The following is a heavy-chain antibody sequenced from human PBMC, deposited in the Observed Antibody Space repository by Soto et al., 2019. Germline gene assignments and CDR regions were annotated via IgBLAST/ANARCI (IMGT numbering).Heavy chain of an antibody. CDR2: IYYSGST. V-gene: IGHV4-39*01. CDR1: GGSSNSRGYY. J-gene: IGHJ5*02. Sequence: QLQLQESGPGLVKPSETLSLTCTVSGGSSNSRGYYWGWIRQPPGKGLEWIGTIYYSGSTYYNPSLKSRVTISVDTSKNQFSLKLSSVTAADTAVYYCATSNWFDPWGQGTLVTVSS. CDR3: ATSNWFDP.